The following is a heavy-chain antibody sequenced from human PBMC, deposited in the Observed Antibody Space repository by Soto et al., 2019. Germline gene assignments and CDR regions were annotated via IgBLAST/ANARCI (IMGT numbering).Heavy chain of an antibody. CDR3: AKTGFGRYCSSTSCVHFDY. CDR2: ISGSGGST. J-gene: IGHJ4*02. Sequence: EVQVLESGGGLVQPGGSLRLSCVASGFTFTTYAMTWVRQAPGKGLEWVSIISGSGGSTHYADSVKGRFIISRDNSKNTVYLQMNGLRGGDTAVYYCAKTGFGRYCSSTSCVHFDYWGQGTLVTVSS. D-gene: IGHD2-2*01. V-gene: IGHV3-23*01. CDR1: GFTFTTYA.